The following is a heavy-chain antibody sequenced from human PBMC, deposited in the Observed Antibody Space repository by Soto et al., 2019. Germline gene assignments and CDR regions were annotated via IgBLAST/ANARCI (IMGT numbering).Heavy chain of an antibody. J-gene: IGHJ4*02. D-gene: IGHD4-17*01. V-gene: IGHV3-23*01. CDR2: ISGSGGST. CDR3: AKDPQSTVVTDYFDY. Sequence: EVQLLESGGGLVQPGGSLRLSCAASGFTFSSYAMSWVRQAPGKGLEWVSAISGSGGSTYYADSVKGRFTISRDNSKNTLYLQMNSLRAEDMAVYYCAKDPQSTVVTDYFDYWGQGTLVTVSS. CDR1: GFTFSSYA.